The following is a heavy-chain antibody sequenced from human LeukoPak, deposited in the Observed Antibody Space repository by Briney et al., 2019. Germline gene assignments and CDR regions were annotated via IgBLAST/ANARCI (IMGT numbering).Heavy chain of an antibody. V-gene: IGHV4-39*07. J-gene: IGHJ4*02. Sequence: SETLSLTCTVSGGSISSSSYYWGWIREPPGKGLEGIGSIYYSGSTYYNPSLKSRVTISVDTSKNQFSLKLSSVTAADTAVYYCARYGSGSYGPPYFDYWGQGTLVTVSS. CDR3: ARYGSGSYGPPYFDY. CDR1: GGSISSSSYY. CDR2: IYYSGST. D-gene: IGHD3-10*01.